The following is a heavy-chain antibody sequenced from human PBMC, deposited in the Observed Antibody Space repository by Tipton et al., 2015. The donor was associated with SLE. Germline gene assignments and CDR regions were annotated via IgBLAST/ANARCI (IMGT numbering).Heavy chain of an antibody. CDR1: GGPISTHY. CDR3: AGDSGSNDY. Sequence: TLSLTCTVSGGPISTHYWSWIRQPPGKGLEWIGHIYYSGSTNYNPSLKSRVTISVDTSKNQFSLKLSSVTAADTAVYYCAGDSGSNDYWGQGTLVTVSS. CDR2: IYYSGST. D-gene: IGHD3-10*01. J-gene: IGHJ4*02. V-gene: IGHV4-59*11.